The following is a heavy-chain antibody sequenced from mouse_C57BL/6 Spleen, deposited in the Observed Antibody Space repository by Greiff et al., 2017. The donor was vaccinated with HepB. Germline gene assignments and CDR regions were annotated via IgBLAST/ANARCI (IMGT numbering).Heavy chain of an antibody. CDR3: ARHGGNYDWYFDV. CDR2: IWSDGST. D-gene: IGHD2-1*01. CDR1: GFSLTSYG. J-gene: IGHJ1*03. Sequence: VKLQESGPGLVAPSQSLSITCTVSGFSLTSYGVHWVRQPPGKGLEWLVVIWSDGSTTYNSALKSRLSISKDNSKSQVFLKMNSLQTDDTAMYYCARHGGNYDWYFDVWGTGTTVTVSS. V-gene: IGHV2-6-1*01.